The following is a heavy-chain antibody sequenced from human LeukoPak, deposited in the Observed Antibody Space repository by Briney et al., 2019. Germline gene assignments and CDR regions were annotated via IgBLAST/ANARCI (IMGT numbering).Heavy chain of an antibody. CDR3: ARLWSNYGNSFDS. D-gene: IGHD4-17*01. CDR1: GFTVSTNY. CDR2: IYSSGVI. Sequence: GGSLRPSCAASGFTVSTNYMNWVRQAPGKGLEWVAVIYSSGVIYYADSVKGRFTISRDNSKNTVNLHMTSLRAEDTAIYYCARLWSNYGNSFDSWGQGTLVTVAS. J-gene: IGHJ4*02. V-gene: IGHV3-66*01.